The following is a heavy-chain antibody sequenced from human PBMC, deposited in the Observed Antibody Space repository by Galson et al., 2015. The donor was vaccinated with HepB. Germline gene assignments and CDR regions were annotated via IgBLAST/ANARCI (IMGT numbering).Heavy chain of an antibody. V-gene: IGHV3-23*01. J-gene: IGHJ4*02. Sequence: SLRLSCAASGFTFSSYAMSWVRQAPGKGLEWVSTISDSGDITFYADSVKGRFTISRGNSKNALSLQMNSLRAEDTAVYYCARQAYAPFFEDWGQGTLVTVSS. CDR1: GFTFSSYA. CDR3: ARQAYAPFFED. D-gene: IGHD4-17*01. CDR2: ISDSGDIT.